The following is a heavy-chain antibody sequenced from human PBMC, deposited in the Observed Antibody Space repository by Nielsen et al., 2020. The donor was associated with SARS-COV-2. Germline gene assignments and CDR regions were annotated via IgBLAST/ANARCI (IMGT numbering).Heavy chain of an antibody. D-gene: IGHD3-16*01. Sequence: GGSLRLSCAASGFTFDDCAMHWVRQAPGKGLEWVSGISWNSGSIGYADSVKGRFTISRDNAKNSLFLQMNSLRVEDTALYYCAKMGSRLGYGVDVRGQGTTVTVSS. CDR3: AKMGSRLGYGVDV. J-gene: IGHJ6*02. CDR1: GFTFDDCA. CDR2: ISWNSGSI. V-gene: IGHV3-9*01.